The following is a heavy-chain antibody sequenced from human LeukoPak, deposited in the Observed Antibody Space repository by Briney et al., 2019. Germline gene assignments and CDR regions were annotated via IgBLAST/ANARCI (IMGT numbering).Heavy chain of an antibody. V-gene: IGHV3-53*01. Sequence: GGSLRLSCAASGFTVSSNYMSWVRQAPGKGLEWVSVIYSGGSTYYADSVKGRFTISRDNSKNTLYLQVNSLRAEDTAVYYCARDRVSGGRPDYWGQGTLVTVSS. CDR1: GFTVSSNY. D-gene: IGHD2-15*01. CDR2: IYSGGST. J-gene: IGHJ4*02. CDR3: ARDRVSGGRPDY.